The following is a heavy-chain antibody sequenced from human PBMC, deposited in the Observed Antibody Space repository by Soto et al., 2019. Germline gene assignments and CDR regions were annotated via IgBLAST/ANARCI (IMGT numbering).Heavy chain of an antibody. V-gene: IGHV3-13*01. CDR1: ECTISSYD. Sequence: LSCGAGECTISSYDFHRVSQATGKGLEWVSGIGTAGDTYYAGSVKGRFTISRENAKNSLYLQMNSLRAGDTAVYYCTRGGAGFGYWGQRALVSVPS. CDR3: TRGGAGFGY. CDR2: IGTAGDT. J-gene: IGHJ4*02. D-gene: IGHD1-26*01.